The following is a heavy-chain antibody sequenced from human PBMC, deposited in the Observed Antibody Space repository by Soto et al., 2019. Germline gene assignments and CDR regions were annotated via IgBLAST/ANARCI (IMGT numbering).Heavy chain of an antibody. J-gene: IGHJ5*02. CDR2: ITPAFGSV. CDR3: AREPLSIHADGLAP. Sequence: QVRLIQSGPQVRKPGSSVRVSCDPSGETFASYNIAWVRQAPGQGLEWMGKITPAFGSVRDRQKFQGRLTITADRATGTAHLELSDLRLDDSAVYFCAREPLSIHADGLAPWGQGTLVTVSS. V-gene: IGHV1-69*08. CDR1: GETFASYN.